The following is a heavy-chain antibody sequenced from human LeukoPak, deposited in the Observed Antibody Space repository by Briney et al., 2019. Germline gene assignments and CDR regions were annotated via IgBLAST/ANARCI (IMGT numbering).Heavy chain of an antibody. CDR2: ISSSSSYI. Sequence: GGSLRLSCAVSGITLSNYGMSWVRQAPGKGLEWVSSISSSSSYIYYADSVKGRFTISRDNAKNSLYLQMNSLRAEDTAVYYCARLYCSSTSCHDAFDIWGQGTMVTVSS. CDR1: GITLSNYG. J-gene: IGHJ3*02. V-gene: IGHV3-21*01. CDR3: ARLYCSSTSCHDAFDI. D-gene: IGHD2-2*01.